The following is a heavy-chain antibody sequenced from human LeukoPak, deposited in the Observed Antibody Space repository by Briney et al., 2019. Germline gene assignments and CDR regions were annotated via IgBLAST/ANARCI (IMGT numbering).Heavy chain of an antibody. D-gene: IGHD4-23*01. CDR3: VKYGDYGGNFDY. V-gene: IGHV1-2*02. CDR1: GYTFTGYY. Sequence: GSSVTVSCMHSGYTFTGYYMHWVRQAPRQGLEWMGWINPNSGGTNYAQKFQGRVTMTRDTSISTAYMELSRLRSDDTAVYYCVKYGDYGGNFDYCGQGTLVTVSS. J-gene: IGHJ4*02. CDR2: INPNSGGT.